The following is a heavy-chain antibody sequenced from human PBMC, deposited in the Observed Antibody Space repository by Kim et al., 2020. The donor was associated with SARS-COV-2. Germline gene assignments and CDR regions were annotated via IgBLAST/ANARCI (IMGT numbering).Heavy chain of an antibody. J-gene: IGHJ6*02. CDR3: ARADYYDSSGYYYEDYYYGLDV. Sequence: SETLSLTCTVSGGSISSYYWSWIRQPPGKGLEWIGYIYYSGSTNYNPSLKSRVTISVDTSKNQFSLKLSSVTAADTAVYYCARADYYDSSGYYYEDYYYGLDVWGQGTTVTVSS. V-gene: IGHV4-59*01. CDR1: GGSISSYY. D-gene: IGHD3-22*01. CDR2: IYYSGST.